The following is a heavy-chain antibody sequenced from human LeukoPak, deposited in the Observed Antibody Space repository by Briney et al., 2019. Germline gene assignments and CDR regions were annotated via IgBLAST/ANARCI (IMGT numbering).Heavy chain of an antibody. CDR2: IYYSGNT. V-gene: IGHV4-39*07. D-gene: IGHD3-22*01. J-gene: IGHJ4*02. Sequence: SETLSLTCTVSGGSISSSSYYWDWIRQPPGEGLEWIGSIYYSGNTYYNPSLKSRVTISVDTSKNQFSLKLSSVTAADTAVYYCARDNHYYDSSGRVYYFDYWGQGTLVTVSS. CDR1: GGSISSSSYY. CDR3: ARDNHYYDSSGRVYYFDY.